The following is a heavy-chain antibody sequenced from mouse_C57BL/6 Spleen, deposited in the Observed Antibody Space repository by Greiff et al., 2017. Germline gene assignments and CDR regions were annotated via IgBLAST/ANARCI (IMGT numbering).Heavy chain of an antibody. CDR3: ARALYYGSLFDY. D-gene: IGHD1-1*01. CDR2: ISSGSSTI. CDR1: GFTFSDYG. Sequence: EVKVVESGGGLVKPGGSLKLSCAASGFTFSDYGMHWVRQAPEKGLEWVAYISSGSSTIYYADTVKGRFTISRDNAKNTLFLQMTSLRSEDTAMYYCARALYYGSLFDYWGQGTTLTVSS. V-gene: IGHV5-17*01. J-gene: IGHJ2*01.